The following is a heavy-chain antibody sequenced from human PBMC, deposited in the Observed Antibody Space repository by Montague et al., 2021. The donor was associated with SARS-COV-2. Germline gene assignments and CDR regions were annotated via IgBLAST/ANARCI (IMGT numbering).Heavy chain of an antibody. CDR1: GGSVSSGGSY. Sequence: SETLSLTCTVSGGSVSSGGSYWSWIRQPPGKGLEWIGYIYYSGSTNYNPSLKSRVTISVDTSKNQFSLKLSSVTAADTAVYYCAKESSGITIFGMFFYYFDYWGQGTLVTVSS. J-gene: IGHJ4*02. D-gene: IGHD3-3*01. CDR2: IYYSGST. V-gene: IGHV4-61*08. CDR3: AKESSGITIFGMFFYYFDY.